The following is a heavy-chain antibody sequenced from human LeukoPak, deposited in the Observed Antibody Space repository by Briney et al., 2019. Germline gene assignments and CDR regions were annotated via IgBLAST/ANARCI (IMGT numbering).Heavy chain of an antibody. CDR2: IKQDGSEK. J-gene: IGHJ4*02. CDR1: GFTFSSYW. CDR3: ARGTIAAAGYYYFDY. D-gene: IGHD6-13*01. V-gene: IGHV3-7*04. Sequence: GGSLRLSCAASGFTFSSYWMSWVRQAPGKGLEWVANIKQDGSEKCYVDSVKGRFTISRDNAKNSLYLQMNSLRAEDTAVYYCARGTIAAAGYYYFDYWGQGTQVTVSS.